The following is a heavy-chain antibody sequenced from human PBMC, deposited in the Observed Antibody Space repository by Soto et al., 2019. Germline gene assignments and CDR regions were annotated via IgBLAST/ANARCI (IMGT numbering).Heavy chain of an antibody. V-gene: IGHV3-9*01. CDR1: GFTFDDYA. CDR3: AKDKGGAAGTHLGAFDI. Sequence: SLRLSCAASGFTFDDYAMHWVRQAPGKGLEWVSGISWNSGSIGYADSVKGRFTISRDNAKNSLYLQMNSLRAEDTALYYCAKDKGGAAGTHLGAFDIWGQGTMVTVSS. D-gene: IGHD6-13*01. J-gene: IGHJ3*02. CDR2: ISWNSGSI.